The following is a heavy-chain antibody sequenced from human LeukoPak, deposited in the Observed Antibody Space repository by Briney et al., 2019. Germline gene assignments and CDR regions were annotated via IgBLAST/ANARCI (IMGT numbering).Heavy chain of an antibody. Sequence: ALVKVSCKASGYTFTGYYMHWVRQAPGQGLEWMGRINPNSGGTNYAQKFQGRVTMTRDTPISTAYMELSRLRSDDTAVYYCARVKDDYVWGSYSYWGQGTLVTVSS. V-gene: IGHV1-2*06. J-gene: IGHJ4*02. D-gene: IGHD3-16*01. CDR3: ARVKDDYVWGSYSY. CDR2: INPNSGGT. CDR1: GYTFTGYY.